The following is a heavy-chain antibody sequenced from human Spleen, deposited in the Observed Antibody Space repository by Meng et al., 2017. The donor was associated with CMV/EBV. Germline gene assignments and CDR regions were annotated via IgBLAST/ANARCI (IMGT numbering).Heavy chain of an antibody. J-gene: IGHJ4*02. CDR2: INPSGGST. CDR3: ARDSRRGLRHIEDY. D-gene: IGHD5-12*01. CDR1: GYTFSNYG. Sequence: ASVKVPCKASGYTFSNYGISWVRQAPGQGLEWMGIINPSGGSTSSAQKFQGRVTMTRDTSTSTVYMELSSLRSEDTAVYYCARDSRRGLRHIEDYWGQGTLVTVSS. V-gene: IGHV1-46*01.